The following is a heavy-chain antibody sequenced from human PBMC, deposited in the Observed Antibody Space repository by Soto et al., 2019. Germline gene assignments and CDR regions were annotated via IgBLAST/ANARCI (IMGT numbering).Heavy chain of an antibody. Sequence: GASVKVSCKASGYTFTSYYMHWVRQAPGQGLEWMGIINPSGGSTSYAQKFQGRVTMTRDTSTSTVYMELSSLRSEDTAVYYCARETGTTAGYYYYYGMDVWGQGTTVTVSS. J-gene: IGHJ6*02. CDR2: INPSGGST. V-gene: IGHV1-46*01. CDR3: ARETGTTAGYYYYYGMDV. D-gene: IGHD1-7*01. CDR1: GYTFTSYY.